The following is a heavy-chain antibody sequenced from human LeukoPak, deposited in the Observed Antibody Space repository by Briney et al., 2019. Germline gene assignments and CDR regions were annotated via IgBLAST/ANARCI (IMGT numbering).Heavy chain of an antibody. CDR1: GITVSSNY. CDR3: AKATVGGYED. Sequence: PGGSLRLSCAASGITVSSNYMSWVRQAPGKGLEWVSVVARDGSTKYATPVKGRFAISRENSKNTLYLQMNSLRAEDTGVYYCAKATVGGYEDWGQGTLVTVSS. J-gene: IGHJ4*02. V-gene: IGHV3-53*01. D-gene: IGHD5-12*01. CDR2: VARDGST.